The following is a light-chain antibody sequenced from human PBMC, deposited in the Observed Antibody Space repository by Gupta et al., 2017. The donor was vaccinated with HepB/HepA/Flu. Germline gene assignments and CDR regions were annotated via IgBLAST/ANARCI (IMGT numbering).Light chain of an antibody. CDR1: QSLVFSDGNTF. CDR2: QVS. J-gene: IGKJ4*01. CDR3: VQGTHWPT. V-gene: IGKV2-30*01. Sequence: SXPXTXXXXASISCRSSQSLVFSDGNTFLHWFQQRPGQSPRRLLYQVSKRDSGVPGRFSGSGSGTDFTLRISRVEAEDVAIYYCVQGTHWPTFGGGTKVEIK.